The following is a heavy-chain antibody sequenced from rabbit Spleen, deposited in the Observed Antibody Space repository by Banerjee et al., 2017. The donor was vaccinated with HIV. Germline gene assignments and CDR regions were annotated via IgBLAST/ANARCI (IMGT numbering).Heavy chain of an antibody. CDR1: GLSLSNNHV. CDR3: GRDLYVGYTTTKWTYFDL. D-gene: IGHD7-1*01. Sequence: QEQLVESGGGLVQPEGSLTLTCKASGLSLSNNHVMCWVRQAPGKGLEWIACIYAGSSGATWYASWAKGRFTISKTSSTTVTLQMTSLTAADTATYFCGRDLYVGYTTTKWTYFDLWGPGTLVTVS. J-gene: IGHJ4*01. CDR2: IYAGSSGAT. V-gene: IGHV1S45*01.